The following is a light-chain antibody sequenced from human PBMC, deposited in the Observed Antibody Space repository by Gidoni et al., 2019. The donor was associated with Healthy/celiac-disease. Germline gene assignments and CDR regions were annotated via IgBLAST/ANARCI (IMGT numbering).Light chain of an antibody. CDR1: TGAVTSGHY. CDR2: DTS. V-gene: IGLV7-46*01. Sequence: QAVLTQEPSLTVSPGGTVPLTSGASTGAVTSGHYPYWFQHKPGQAPRTRIYDTSNKHSWTPARFSGSLLGGKAALTLSGAQPEDEAEYYCLLSYSGASGVFGGGTKLTVL. CDR3: LLSYSGASGV. J-gene: IGLJ2*01.